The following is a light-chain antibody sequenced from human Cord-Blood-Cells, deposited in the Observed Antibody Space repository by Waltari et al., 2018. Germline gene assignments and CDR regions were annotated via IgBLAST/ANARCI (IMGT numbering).Light chain of an antibody. Sequence: EIVMTQPPATLSVSPGERATFSCRASQSVSSNLAWYQQKPGQAPRLLIYGASTRATGIPARFSGSGSGTEFTLTISSLQSEDFAVYYCQQYNNWPPWTFGQGTKVEIK. V-gene: IGKV3-15*01. CDR1: QSVSSN. CDR2: GAS. J-gene: IGKJ1*01. CDR3: QQYNNWPPWT.